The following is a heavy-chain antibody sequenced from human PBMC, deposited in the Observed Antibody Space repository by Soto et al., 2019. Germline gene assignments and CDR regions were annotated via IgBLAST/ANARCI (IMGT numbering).Heavy chain of an antibody. Sequence: SETQSLACTVSRGCMSSSSDYWGWIRQPPGKGLEWIGSIYYSGSTYYNPSLKSRVTISVDTSKNQFSLKLSSVTAADTAVYYCARHSLRERRITIFGVVIPHFDYWAQGTLLTVSS. CDR2: IYYSGST. J-gene: IGHJ4*02. V-gene: IGHV4-39*01. CDR1: RGCMSSSSDY. CDR3: ARHSLRERRITIFGVVIPHFDY. D-gene: IGHD3-3*01.